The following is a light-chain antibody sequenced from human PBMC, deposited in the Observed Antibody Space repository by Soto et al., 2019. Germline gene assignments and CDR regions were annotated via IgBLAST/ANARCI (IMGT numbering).Light chain of an antibody. CDR1: SSDVGYHDY. CDR3: SSYAGSNNFV. J-gene: IGLJ1*01. V-gene: IGLV2-8*01. CDR2: EVT. Sequence: QSALTQPPSASGFPGQSVTISCTGTSSDVGYHDYVSWYQQHPGKAPKLVIYEVTKRPSGAPDRVSASKSGNTASLTVSGLRAEDEADYYCSSYAGSNNFVFGSGTKVTVL.